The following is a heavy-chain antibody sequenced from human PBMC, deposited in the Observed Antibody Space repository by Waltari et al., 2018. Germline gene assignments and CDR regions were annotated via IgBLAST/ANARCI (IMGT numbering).Heavy chain of an antibody. CDR3: ARDLLYSGSYWDWFDP. Sequence: QVQLVQSGAEVTKPGASVKVSCKASGYTFTGYYMHWVRQAPGQGLEWMGWVNTNSGGTNYAQKLQGRVTMTRDTSISTAYMEVSRLRSDDTAVYYCARDLLYSGSYWDWFDPWGQGTLVTVSS. V-gene: IGHV1-2*02. CDR1: GYTFTGYY. J-gene: IGHJ5*02. D-gene: IGHD1-26*01. CDR2: VNTNSGGT.